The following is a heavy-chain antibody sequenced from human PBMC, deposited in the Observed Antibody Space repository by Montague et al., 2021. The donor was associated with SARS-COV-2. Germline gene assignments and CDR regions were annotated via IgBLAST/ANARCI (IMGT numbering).Heavy chain of an antibody. J-gene: IGHJ6*02. CDR3: ARVGRQQLVRLSGMDV. V-gene: IGHV4-39*07. CDR1: GGSISSSSYY. D-gene: IGHD6-13*01. CDR2: IYYSGST. Sequence: SETLSLTCTVSGGSISSSSYYWGWIRQPPGKGLEWFGSIYYSGSTXYNPSLKSRVTMSVDTSKNQFSLKLSSVTAADTAVYYCARVGRQQLVRLSGMDVWGQGTTVTVSS.